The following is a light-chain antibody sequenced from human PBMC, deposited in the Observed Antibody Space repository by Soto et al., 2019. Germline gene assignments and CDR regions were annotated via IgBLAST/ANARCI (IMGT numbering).Light chain of an antibody. J-gene: IGKJ1*01. CDR1: QTISSW. CDR3: QHYNSYSEA. V-gene: IGKV1-5*03. Sequence: DIQMTQSPSTLSGSAGDRVTITCRASQTISSWLAWYQQNPGKAPKLLIYKASTVKSGVPSRFSGSGSGTESTLTISSLQPDDFATYYCQHYNSYSEAFGQGTKVDIK. CDR2: KAS.